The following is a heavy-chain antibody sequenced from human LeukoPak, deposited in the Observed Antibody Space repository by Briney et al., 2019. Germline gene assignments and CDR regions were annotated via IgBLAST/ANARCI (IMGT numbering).Heavy chain of an antibody. Sequence: SETLSLTCTVSGYSISSGYYWGWIRQPPGKGLEWIGSIYHSGSTYYSPSLKSRVTISVDTSKNQFSLKLSSVTAADTAVYYCARDYGDAFDIWGQGTMVTVSS. CDR1: GYSISSGYY. D-gene: IGHD4-17*01. J-gene: IGHJ3*02. CDR2: IYHSGST. CDR3: ARDYGDAFDI. V-gene: IGHV4-38-2*02.